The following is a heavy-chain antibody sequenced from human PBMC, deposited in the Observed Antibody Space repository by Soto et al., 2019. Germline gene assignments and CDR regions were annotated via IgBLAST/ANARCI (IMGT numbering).Heavy chain of an antibody. V-gene: IGHV1-69*04. Sequence: SVKVSCKASGGTFSSYTISWVRQAPGQGLEWMGRIIPILGIANYAQKFQGRVTITADKSTSTAYMELSSLRSEDTAVYYCARDLYSSSWYRNGMDVWGQGTTVTVSS. J-gene: IGHJ6*02. CDR2: IIPILGIA. CDR3: ARDLYSSSWYRNGMDV. CDR1: GGTFSSYT. D-gene: IGHD6-13*01.